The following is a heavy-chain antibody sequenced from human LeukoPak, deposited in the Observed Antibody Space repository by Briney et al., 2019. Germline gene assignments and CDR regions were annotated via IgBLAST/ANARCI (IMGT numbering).Heavy chain of an antibody. CDR3: AREFIVGATTTTSFDY. Sequence: ASVKVSCKASGYTFTGYYMHWVRQAPGQGLEWMGRINPNSGGTNYAQKFQGRVTMTRDTSISTAYMELSRLRSDDTAVYYCAREFIVGATTTTSFDYWGQGTLVTVSS. J-gene: IGHJ4*02. V-gene: IGHV1-2*06. CDR2: INPNSGGT. D-gene: IGHD1-26*01. CDR1: GYTFTGYY.